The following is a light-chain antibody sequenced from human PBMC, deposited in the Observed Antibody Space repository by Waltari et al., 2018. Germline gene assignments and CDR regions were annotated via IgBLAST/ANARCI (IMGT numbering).Light chain of an antibody. CDR2: WAS. Sequence: DIVMTQSPDSVAVSLGERATISCKSSQTVLSSSNNRNYLTWYQQKPGQPPRLLVYWASTREAGVPDRFSGSGSGTDFTLTISSLQAEDVAVYYCHQFFTTPYSFGQGTKLEIK. CDR3: HQFFTTPYS. CDR1: QTVLSSSNNRNY. V-gene: IGKV4-1*01. J-gene: IGKJ2*03.